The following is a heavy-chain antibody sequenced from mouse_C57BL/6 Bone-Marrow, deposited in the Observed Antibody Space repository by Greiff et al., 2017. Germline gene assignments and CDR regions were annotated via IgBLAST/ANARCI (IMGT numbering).Heavy chain of an antibody. Sequence: EVQLQQSGAELVRPGASVKLSCTASGFNIKDDYMHWVKQRPEQGLEWIGWIDPENGDTEYASKFQGKATITADTSSNTAYLQLRSLTSEDTAVYSCTRAYYSNYFDYWGQGTTLTVSS. J-gene: IGHJ2*01. D-gene: IGHD2-12*01. CDR3: TRAYYSNYFDY. V-gene: IGHV14-4*01. CDR2: IDPENGDT. CDR1: GFNIKDDY.